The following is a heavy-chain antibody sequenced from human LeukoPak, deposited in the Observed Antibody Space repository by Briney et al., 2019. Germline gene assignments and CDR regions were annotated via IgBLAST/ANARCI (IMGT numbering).Heavy chain of an antibody. D-gene: IGHD6-19*01. CDR1: GGSISSSNW. CDR3: ARGRRSGCTSRPTCGYFFDY. V-gene: IGHV4-4*02. Sequence: PSETLSLTCAVSGGSISSSNWWSWVRPPPGKGLEWIGEIYHSGSTNYNPSLKSRVTISVDKSKNQFSLKLSSVTAADTAVYYCARGRRSGCTSRPTCGYFFDYWGQGTLVTVSS. J-gene: IGHJ4*02. CDR2: IYHSGST.